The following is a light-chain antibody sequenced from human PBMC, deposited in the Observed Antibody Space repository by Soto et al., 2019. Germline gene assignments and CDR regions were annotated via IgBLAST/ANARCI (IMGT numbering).Light chain of an antibody. CDR1: RGFRND. V-gene: IGKV1-6*01. CDR3: PQDYNYPFT. Sequence: AIQMTQSPSSLSASVGDRVTITCRASRGFRNDLGWYQQKPGKAPKLLIYAASSLQSGVPSRFSGSGSGTDFTLTISILQPEDFATYYCPQDYNYPFTFGPGTKVDIK. CDR2: AAS. J-gene: IGKJ3*01.